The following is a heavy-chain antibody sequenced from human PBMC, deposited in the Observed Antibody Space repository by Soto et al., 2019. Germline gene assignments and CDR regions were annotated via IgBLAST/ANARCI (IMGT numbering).Heavy chain of an antibody. CDR2: ISGSGGST. V-gene: IGHV3-23*01. CDR3: AKTPAPFSLVVPAATPPGDY. CDR1: GFTFSSYA. D-gene: IGHD2-2*01. J-gene: IGHJ4*02. Sequence: EVQLLESGGGLVQPGGSLRLSCAASGFTFSSYAMSWVRQAPGKGLEWVSAISGSGGSTYYADSVKGRFTISRDNSKNTLYLQMNSLRAEDTAVYYCAKTPAPFSLVVPAATPPGDYWGQGTLVTVSS.